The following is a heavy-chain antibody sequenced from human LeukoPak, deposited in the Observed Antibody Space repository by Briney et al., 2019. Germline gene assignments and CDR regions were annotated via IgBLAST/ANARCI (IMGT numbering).Heavy chain of an antibody. D-gene: IGHD3-16*01. Sequence: SETLSLTCAVYGGSFSGYYLSWIRQPPGKGLEWIGEINHSGSTNYNPSLKSRVTISLDTSKNQFSLKLSSVTAADTAVYYCARGWGAFDYWGQGTLVTVSS. V-gene: IGHV4-34*01. CDR3: ARGWGAFDY. CDR1: GGSFSGYY. J-gene: IGHJ4*02. CDR2: INHSGST.